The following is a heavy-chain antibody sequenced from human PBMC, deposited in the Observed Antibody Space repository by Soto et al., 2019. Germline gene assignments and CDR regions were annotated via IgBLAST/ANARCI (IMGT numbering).Heavy chain of an antibody. CDR1: GFTFSSYG. V-gene: IGHV3-33*01. J-gene: IGHJ4*02. D-gene: IGHD4-17*01. Sequence: QVQLVESGGGVVQPGRSLRLSCAASGFTFSSYGMHWVRQAPGKGLEWVAVIWYDGSNKYYADSVKGRFTISRDNSKNTLYLKMNSLRAEDTAVYYCARDGDYGDYPRFDYWGQGTLVTVSS. CDR2: IWYDGSNK. CDR3: ARDGDYGDYPRFDY.